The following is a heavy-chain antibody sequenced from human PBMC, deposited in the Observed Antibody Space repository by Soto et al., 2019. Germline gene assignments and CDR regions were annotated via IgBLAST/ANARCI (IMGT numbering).Heavy chain of an antibody. V-gene: IGHV3-23*01. CDR2: ISGSGGST. CDR3: AKDCYDFAFRQNTKNNDY. Sequence: EVQLLESGGGLVQPGGSLRLSCAAYGFTFSSYAMSWVRQAPGKGLEWVSAISGSGGSTYDADSVKGRFTISRDNSKNTLYLQRNSRRDEDTAVYYCAKDCYDFAFRQNTKNNDYWGQGTLVTVSS. D-gene: IGHD3-22*01. J-gene: IGHJ4*02. CDR1: GFTFSSYA.